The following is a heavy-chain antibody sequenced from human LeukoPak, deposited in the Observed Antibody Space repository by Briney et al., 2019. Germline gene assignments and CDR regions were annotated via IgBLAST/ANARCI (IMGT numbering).Heavy chain of an antibody. CDR1: GFTFSSYN. Sequence: GGSLRLSCAASGFTFSSYNMNWVRQAPGKGLEWVSYISGTSDNIYYADSVKGRFTISRDNAKNSLYLQMNGLGAEDTAVYYCARGYYYYYGMDVWGQGTTVTVSS. J-gene: IGHJ6*02. CDR2: ISGTSDNI. CDR3: ARGYYYYYGMDV. V-gene: IGHV3-48*04.